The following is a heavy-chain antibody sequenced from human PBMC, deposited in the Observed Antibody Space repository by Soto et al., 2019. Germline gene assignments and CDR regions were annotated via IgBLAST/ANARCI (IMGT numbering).Heavy chain of an antibody. J-gene: IGHJ4*02. CDR1: GGSISSYY. CDR2: IYYSGST. V-gene: IGHV4-59*08. CDR3: ARYVVDTAIGTFDY. D-gene: IGHD5-18*01. Sequence: PSETLSLTCTVSGGSISSYYWSWIRQPPGKGLEWIGYIYYSGSTNYNPSLKSRVTISVDTSKNQVSLKLSSVTAADTAVYYCARYVVDTAIGTFDYWGQGTLVTVSS.